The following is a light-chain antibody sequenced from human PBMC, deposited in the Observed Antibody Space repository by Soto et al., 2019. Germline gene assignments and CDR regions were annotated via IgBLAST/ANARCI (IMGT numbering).Light chain of an antibody. CDR1: SSDVGGYNY. J-gene: IGLJ2*01. Sequence: QSALTQPPAASGCAEQSVTISCTGTSSDVGGYNYVSWYQQHPGKAPKLMIYEVSKRPSGVADRFSGSKSGNTASLNVSGLQAEDEADYYCSSYAGRHKVVFGGGT. V-gene: IGLV2-8*01. CDR3: SSYAGRHKVV. CDR2: EVS.